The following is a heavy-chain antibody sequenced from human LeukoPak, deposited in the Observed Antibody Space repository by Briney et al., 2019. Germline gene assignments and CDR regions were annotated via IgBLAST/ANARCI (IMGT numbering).Heavy chain of an antibody. V-gene: IGHV4-39*01. CDR3: ARQDPGAFDY. J-gene: IGHJ4*02. Sequence: SETLSLTCTVSGGSISSSSYYWGWIRQPPGKGLEWIGSIYYSGSTYYNPSLKSRVTISVDTSKNQFSLKLSSVTAAGTAVYYCARQDPGAFDYWGQGTLVTVSS. CDR1: GGSISSSSYY. CDR2: IYYSGST.